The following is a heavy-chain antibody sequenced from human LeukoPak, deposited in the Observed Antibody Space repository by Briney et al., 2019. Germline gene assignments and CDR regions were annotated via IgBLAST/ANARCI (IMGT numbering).Heavy chain of an antibody. CDR2: ISAYNGNT. CDR3: GRPLSGYVTDAFDI. J-gene: IGHJ3*02. CDR1: GYTFTSYG. Sequence: ASVKVSCKASGYTFTSYGISWVRQAPGQGLEWMGWISAYNGNTNYAQKLQGRVTMTTDTSTSTAYMELRSLRSDDTAVYYCGRPLSGYVTDAFDIWGQGTMVTVSS. D-gene: IGHD6-13*01. V-gene: IGHV1-18*01.